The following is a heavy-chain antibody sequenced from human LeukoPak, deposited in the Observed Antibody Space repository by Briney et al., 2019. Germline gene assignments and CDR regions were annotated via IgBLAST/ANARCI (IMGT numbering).Heavy chain of an antibody. Sequence: PGGSLRLSCAASGFTVSSNYMSWVRQAPGKGLEWVSVIYSGGSTYYADSVKGRFTISRGNSKNTLYLQMNSLRAEDTAVYYCARDRRDLDYYYMDVWGKGTTVTVSS. CDR2: IYSGGST. V-gene: IGHV3-53*01. CDR3: ARDRRDLDYYYMDV. J-gene: IGHJ6*03. CDR1: GFTVSSNY.